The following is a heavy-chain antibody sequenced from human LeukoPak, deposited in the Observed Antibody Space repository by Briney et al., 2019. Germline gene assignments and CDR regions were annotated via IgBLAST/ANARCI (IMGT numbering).Heavy chain of an antibody. CDR1: GFTVSSNY. V-gene: IGHV3-53*01. J-gene: IGHJ4*02. CDR3: ARVRYRRYFDY. Sequence: PGGSLRLSCAASGFTVSSNYMSWVRQAPGKGLEWVSVIYSGGSTYYADSVKGRFTISRDNSKNTLYLQMNSLRAEDTAVYYCARVRYRRYFDYWGQGTLVTVSS. D-gene: IGHD3-10*01. CDR2: IYSGGST.